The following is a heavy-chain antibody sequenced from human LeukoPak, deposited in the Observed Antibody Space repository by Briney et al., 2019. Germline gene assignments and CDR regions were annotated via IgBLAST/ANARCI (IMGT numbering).Heavy chain of an antibody. CDR2: ISWNSGSI. Sequence: QPGRSLRLSCAAPGFTFDDYAMHWVRQAPGKGLEWVSGISWNSGSIGYADSVKGRFTISRDSAKNSLYLQMNSLRAEDTALYYCAKDNEATISYFDYWGQGTLVTVSS. D-gene: IGHD5-12*01. CDR3: AKDNEATISYFDY. V-gene: IGHV3-9*01. CDR1: GFTFDDYA. J-gene: IGHJ4*02.